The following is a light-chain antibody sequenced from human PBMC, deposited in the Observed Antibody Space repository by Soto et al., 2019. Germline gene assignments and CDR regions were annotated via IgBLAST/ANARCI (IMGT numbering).Light chain of an antibody. CDR1: QSVSSSF. CDR2: GAS. V-gene: IGKV3-20*01. CDR3: QQYDRSPRT. J-gene: IGKJ1*01. Sequence: EIVLTQSPGTLSLSPGERATLFCRASQSVSSSFLAWYQQKPGQAPRLLIYGASSRATGIPDRFSGSGSGTDFTLTISRLEPEDFPVYYCQQYDRSPRTFGQGTKVEIK.